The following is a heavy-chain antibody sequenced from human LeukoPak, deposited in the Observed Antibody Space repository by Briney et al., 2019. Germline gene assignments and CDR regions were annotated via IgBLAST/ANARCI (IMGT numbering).Heavy chain of an antibody. CDR2: INTYRTST. J-gene: IGHJ5*02. CDR1: GFTFSSYW. Sequence: PGGSLRLSCAASGFTFSSYWMHWVRQVPGKGLVWVARINTYRTSTTYGDSVEGRFTISRDNAKNTLYLEMNSLRDDDTAVYYCARGSTTVTTKDWFDPWGQGTQVTVSS. V-gene: IGHV3-74*03. CDR3: ARGSTTVTTKDWFDP. D-gene: IGHD4-17*01.